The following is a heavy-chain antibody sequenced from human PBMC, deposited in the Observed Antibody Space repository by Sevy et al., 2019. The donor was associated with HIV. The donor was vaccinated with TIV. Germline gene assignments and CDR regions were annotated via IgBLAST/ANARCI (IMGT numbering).Heavy chain of an antibody. J-gene: IGHJ5*02. CDR2: ISAGSVMI. V-gene: IGHV3-48*01. D-gene: IGHD5-18*01. CDR1: GFTFSSYS. Sequence: GGSLRLSCAASGFTFSSYSMVWVRQAPGKGLEWISYISAGSVMIDYADSVKGRFTISRDNVKKSVYLEMNSLRVEDTAVYYCARDWWDTYGYHWFDPWGPGTLVTVSS. CDR3: ARDWWDTYGYHWFDP.